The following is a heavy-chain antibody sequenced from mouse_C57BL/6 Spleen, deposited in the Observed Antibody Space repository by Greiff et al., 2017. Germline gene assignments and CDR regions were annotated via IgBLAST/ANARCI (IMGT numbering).Heavy chain of an antibody. Sequence: EVQRVESGGGLVKPGGSLKLSCAASGFTFSDYGMHWVRQAPEKGLEWVAYISSGSSTIYYADTVKGRFTISRDNAKNTLFLQMTSLRSEDTAMYYCARGGRPVAIYYAMDYWGQGTSVTVSS. J-gene: IGHJ4*01. V-gene: IGHV5-17*01. D-gene: IGHD1-1*01. CDR2: ISSGSSTI. CDR1: GFTFSDYG. CDR3: ARGGRPVAIYYAMDY.